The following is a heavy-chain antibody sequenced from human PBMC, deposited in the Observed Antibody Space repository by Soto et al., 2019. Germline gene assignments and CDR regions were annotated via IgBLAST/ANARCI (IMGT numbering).Heavy chain of an antibody. CDR1: GYRFTMYW. V-gene: IGHV5-51*01. CDR3: ARVSILSGLFRSFVY. CDR2: VYVDDSDT. D-gene: IGHD3-3*02. J-gene: IGHJ4*01. Sequence: VESLTIFCEGPGYRFTMYWIALVLQMPGKGLEWMGIVYVDDSDTKYSPSFEGQVTVSGDKSLNSAYLQWTSLRASDAAMYYCARVSILSGLFRSFVYWGHGTKVTVSS.